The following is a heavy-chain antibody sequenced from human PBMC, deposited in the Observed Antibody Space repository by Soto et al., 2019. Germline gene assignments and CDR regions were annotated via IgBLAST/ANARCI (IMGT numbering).Heavy chain of an antibody. CDR3: AAGDYSGSGTYYNGWFDS. CDR2: IYYSGST. D-gene: IGHD3-10*01. V-gene: IGHV4-39*01. Sequence: SETLSLTCTVSGGSVSSSIYYWGWIRQPPRKGLEWIGSIYYSGSTYYNPSLKSRVTISLDTSKNQFPLRLNSVTAADAALYYCAAGDYSGSGTYYNGWFDSWGQGTLVTVSS. J-gene: IGHJ5*01. CDR1: GGSVSSSIYY.